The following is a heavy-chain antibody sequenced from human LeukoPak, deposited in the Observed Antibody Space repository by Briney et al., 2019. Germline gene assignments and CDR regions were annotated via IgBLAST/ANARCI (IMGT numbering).Heavy chain of an antibody. CDR1: GYTFTRYY. CDR2: INPNSGGT. CDR3: ARNIWFGESADAFDI. V-gene: IGHV1-2*02. Sequence: ASVKVSCKASGYTFTRYYMHWVRQAPGQGLEWMGCINPNSGGTNYAQKFQGRVTMTRDTSISTAYMELSRLRSDDTAVYYCARNIWFGESADAFDIWGRGTMVTVSS. J-gene: IGHJ3*02. D-gene: IGHD3-10*01.